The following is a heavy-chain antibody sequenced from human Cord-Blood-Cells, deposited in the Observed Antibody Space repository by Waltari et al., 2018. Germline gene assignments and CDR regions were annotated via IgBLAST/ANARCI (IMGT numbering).Heavy chain of an antibody. CDR2: INHSGST. D-gene: IGHD2-21*01. Sequence: QVQLQQWGAGLLKPSETLSLTCAVYGGSFSGYYWSWIRQPPGKGLAWIGEINHSGSTNYNPSLKSRVTISVDTSKNQFSLKLSSVTAADTAVYYCARGSVVVIATNWFDPWGQGTLVTVSS. J-gene: IGHJ5*02. V-gene: IGHV4-34*01. CDR3: ARGSVVVIATNWFDP. CDR1: GGSFSGYY.